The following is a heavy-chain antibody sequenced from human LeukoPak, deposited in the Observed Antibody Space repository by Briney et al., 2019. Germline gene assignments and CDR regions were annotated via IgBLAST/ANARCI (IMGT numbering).Heavy chain of an antibody. V-gene: IGHV1-2*02. CDR3: AHWPVSNLGAKVY. Sequence: ASVKVSCKASGYTFTGYYMHWVRQAPGQGLEWMGWINPNSGGTNYAQKFQGRVTITADESTSTAYMELSSLRSEDTAVYYCAHWPVSNLGAKVYWGQGTLVTVSS. J-gene: IGHJ4*02. D-gene: IGHD1-26*01. CDR2: INPNSGGT. CDR1: GYTFTGYY.